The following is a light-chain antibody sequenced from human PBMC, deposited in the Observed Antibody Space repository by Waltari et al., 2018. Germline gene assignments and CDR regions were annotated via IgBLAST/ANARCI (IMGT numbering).Light chain of an antibody. CDR3: QQSHNWPPLT. CDR1: QSVSVN. Sequence: EVVLTQSPATLSLSPGERATLSCRASQSVSVNLAWYQQRPGQAPRLLIYCASTSATGIPARFSGSGSGTEFTLTISSLESEDFAVYYCQQSHNWPPLTFGGGTKVEIK. CDR2: CAS. J-gene: IGKJ4*01. V-gene: IGKV3-15*01.